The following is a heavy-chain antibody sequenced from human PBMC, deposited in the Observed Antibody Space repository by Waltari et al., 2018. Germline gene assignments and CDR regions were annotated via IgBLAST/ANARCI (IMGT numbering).Heavy chain of an antibody. CDR1: GFTSSSYE. CDR2: VSSSGSKV. CDR3: ARDPGTSAGFDYFDY. J-gene: IGHJ4*02. D-gene: IGHD6-13*01. Sequence: EVQLVESGGGLVQPGGSLRLSCVASGFTSSSYEMNWGRQAPGKGLEWVLYVSSSGSKVHHADSVKARFTIFRDNAKNSLFLQMNSLRAEDTAVYYCARDPGTSAGFDYFDYWGQGTLVTVSS. V-gene: IGHV3-48*03.